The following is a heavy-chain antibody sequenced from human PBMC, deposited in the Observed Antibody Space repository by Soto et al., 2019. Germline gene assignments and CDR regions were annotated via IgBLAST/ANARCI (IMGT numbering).Heavy chain of an antibody. CDR2: INYSGST. J-gene: IGHJ3*02. D-gene: IGHD3-3*01. CDR3: ARFQYDFWSGLRAFDI. Sequence: SQALSDTCPVSFGSISSGGYDWSFILQHPWKGLEWIGEINYSGSTNYNPSLKSRVTISVDTSKNQFSLKLSSVTAADTAVYCCARFQYDFWSGLRAFDIWGQGTMVTVSS. V-gene: IGHV4-31*03. CDR1: FGSISSGGYD.